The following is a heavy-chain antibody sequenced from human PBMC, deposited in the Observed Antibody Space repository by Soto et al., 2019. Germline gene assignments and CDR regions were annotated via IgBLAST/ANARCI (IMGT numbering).Heavy chain of an antibody. D-gene: IGHD1-26*01. CDR3: ARGDLKATRHFDY. V-gene: IGHV4-59*01. CDR1: GGSISSYY. CDR2: IYYSGST. Sequence: PSETLSLTCTVSGGSISSYYWSWIRQPPGKGLEWIGYIYYSGSTNYNPSLKSRVTISVDTSKNQFSLKLSSVTAADTAVYYCARGDLKATRHFDYWGQGTLVTV. J-gene: IGHJ4*02.